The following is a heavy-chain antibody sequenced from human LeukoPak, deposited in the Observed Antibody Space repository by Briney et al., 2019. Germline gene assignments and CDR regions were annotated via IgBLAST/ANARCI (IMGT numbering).Heavy chain of an antibody. CDR3: ARVVPYYDFWSGYPNYFDY. Sequence: SETLSLTCSVSGDSMSSYYWNWIRQPPGKGLEWIGNIYYSGSTDYNPSLKSRVTMSVDTSKNQFSLKLSSVTAADTAVYYCARVVPYYDFWSGYPNYFDYWGQGTLVTVSS. V-gene: IGHV4-59*01. CDR2: IYYSGST. D-gene: IGHD3-3*01. CDR1: GDSMSSYY. J-gene: IGHJ4*02.